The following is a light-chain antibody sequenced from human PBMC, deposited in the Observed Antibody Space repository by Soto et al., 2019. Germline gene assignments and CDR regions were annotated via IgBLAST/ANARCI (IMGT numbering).Light chain of an antibody. CDR1: SSDIGDYNY. Sequence: QSALTQPASVSGSPGQSVTISCTGTSSDIGDYNYVSWYQHHPGKAPKLMIYEVSKRPSGISNRFSGSKSGNTASLTISGLQADDEADYYCSSHTSSNSWVFGGGTKVTVL. J-gene: IGLJ3*02. CDR2: EVS. CDR3: SSHTSSNSWV. V-gene: IGLV2-14*01.